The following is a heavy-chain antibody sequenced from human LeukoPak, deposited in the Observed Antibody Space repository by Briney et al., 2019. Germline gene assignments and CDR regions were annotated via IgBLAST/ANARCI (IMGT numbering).Heavy chain of an antibody. J-gene: IGHJ4*02. CDR1: GFTFSSHG. D-gene: IGHD3-16*01. Sequence: GGSLRLSCAASGFTFSSHGMNWVRQAPGKGLEWVSSISSSSSYIYYADSVKGRFTISRDNAKNSLYLQMNSLRAEDTAVYYCARDISVTFGGVRIPFDYWGQGTLVTVSS. V-gene: IGHV3-21*01. CDR3: ARDISVTFGGVRIPFDY. CDR2: ISSSSSYI.